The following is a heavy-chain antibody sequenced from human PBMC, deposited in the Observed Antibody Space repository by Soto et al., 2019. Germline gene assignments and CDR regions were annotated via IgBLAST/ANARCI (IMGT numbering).Heavy chain of an antibody. CDR2: IYPGDSDT. D-gene: IGHD5-18*01. Sequence: GESLKISCKGSGYSCTSYWIGWVRQMPGKGLEWMGIIYPGDSDTRYSPSFQGQVTTSADKSISTAYLQWSSLKASDTAMYYCARRGYSYGRPRYFDYWGQGTLVTVSS. CDR1: GYSCTSYW. V-gene: IGHV5-51*01. CDR3: ARRGYSYGRPRYFDY. J-gene: IGHJ4*02.